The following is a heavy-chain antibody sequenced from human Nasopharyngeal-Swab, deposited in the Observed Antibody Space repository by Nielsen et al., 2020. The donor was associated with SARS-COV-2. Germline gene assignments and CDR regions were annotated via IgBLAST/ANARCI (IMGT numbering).Heavy chain of an antibody. Sequence: SETLSLTCSVSGGSIRNSNYYWAWIRQPPGTGLEWIGTIYYSGSTYYNPSLRSRVTISVDTSKNQFSLKLSSVTAADTAVYYCARHQGGVTAIRDAFDIWGQGTVVTFSS. CDR2: IYYSGST. J-gene: IGHJ3*02. CDR3: ARHQGGVTAIRDAFDI. V-gene: IGHV4-39*01. CDR1: GGSIRNSNYY. D-gene: IGHD2-15*01.